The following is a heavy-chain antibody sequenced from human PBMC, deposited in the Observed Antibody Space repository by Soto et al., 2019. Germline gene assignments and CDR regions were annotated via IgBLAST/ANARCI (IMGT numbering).Heavy chain of an antibody. V-gene: IGHV4-39*01. J-gene: IGHJ6*02. Sequence: PSETLSLTCTVSGGSISSSSYYWGWIRQPPGKGLEWIGSIYYSGSTYYNPSLKSRVTISVDTSKNQFSLKLSSVTAADTAVYYCARHNILGEYSSSSFPNYYYYGMDAWGQGTTVTVSS. CDR1: GGSISSSSYY. D-gene: IGHD6-6*01. CDR3: ARHNILGEYSSSSFPNYYYYGMDA. CDR2: IYYSGST.